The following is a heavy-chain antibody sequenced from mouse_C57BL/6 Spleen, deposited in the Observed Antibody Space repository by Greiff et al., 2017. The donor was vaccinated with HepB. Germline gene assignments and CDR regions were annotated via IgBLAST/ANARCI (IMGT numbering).Heavy chain of an antibody. Sequence: QVQLKESGPELVKPGASVKISCKASGYAFSSSWMNWVKQRPGKGLEWIGRIYPGDGDTNYNGKFKGKATLTADKSSSTAYMQLSSLTSEDSAVYFCARDYGSSYVFDVWGTGTTVTVSS. CDR2: IYPGDGDT. V-gene: IGHV1-82*01. CDR1: GYAFSSSW. D-gene: IGHD1-1*01. J-gene: IGHJ1*03. CDR3: ARDYGSSYVFDV.